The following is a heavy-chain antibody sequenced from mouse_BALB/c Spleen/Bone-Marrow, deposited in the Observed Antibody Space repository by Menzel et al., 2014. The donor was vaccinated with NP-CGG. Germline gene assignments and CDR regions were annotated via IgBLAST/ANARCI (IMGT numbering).Heavy chain of an antibody. Sequence: QVQLKDSGAELVKPGASVKLSCKVSGYTFTNYYVYWVKQRPGQGLEWIGEINPSNVVTNFNEKFMIKATLTVDSSSSAAFMHISSLTSEDSAVYYCTRSGFYGYGTYFDVWGAGTTVTVSS. CDR3: TRSGFYGYGTYFDV. CDR1: GYTFTNYY. D-gene: IGHD1-2*01. J-gene: IGHJ1*01. V-gene: IGHV1S81*02. CDR2: INPSNVVT.